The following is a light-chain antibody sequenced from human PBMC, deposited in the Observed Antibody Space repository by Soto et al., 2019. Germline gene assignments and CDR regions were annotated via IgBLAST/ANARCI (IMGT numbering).Light chain of an antibody. Sequence: EIVMTQSPATLSVSPGERVTLSCRASESLFGFLAWYQHKPGQAPRLLIYGVSTKATGVPARFSGGGSATDFTLSISSLQYDDSVVYYCQSFKIWPFAFGQGTKLEI. CDR1: ESLFGF. J-gene: IGKJ2*01. V-gene: IGKV3-15*01. CDR3: QSFKIWPFA. CDR2: GVS.